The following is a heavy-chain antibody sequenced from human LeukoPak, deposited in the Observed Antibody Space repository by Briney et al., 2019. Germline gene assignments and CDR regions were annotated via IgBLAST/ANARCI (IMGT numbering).Heavy chain of an antibody. J-gene: IGHJ4*02. CDR1: GVSFSGYY. CDR3: TRTSPGIPLDF. D-gene: IGHD1-26*01. Sequence: SETLSLTCGVSGVSFSGYYWSWIRQAPGKGPEWIGEISHTGRTAYNPSLKSRVTISLDTSKNRFSLKLTFVSAADTAVYYCTRTSPGIPLDFWGQGTLVTVSS. CDR2: ISHTGRT. V-gene: IGHV4-34*01.